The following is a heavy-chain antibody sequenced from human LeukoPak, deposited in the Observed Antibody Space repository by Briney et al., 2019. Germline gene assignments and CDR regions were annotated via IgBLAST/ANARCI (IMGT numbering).Heavy chain of an antibody. V-gene: IGHV4-4*09. CDR3: ARQRGSSSAGYNWFDP. J-gene: IGHJ5*02. D-gene: IGHD6-6*01. Sequence: SETLSLTSTVSGGSISSYYWSWIRQPPGKGLERIGYIYTSGSTNYNPSLKSRVTISVDTSKNQFSLKLSSVTAADTAVYYCARQRGSSSAGYNWFDPWGQGTLVTVSS. CDR2: IYTSGST. CDR1: GGSISSYY.